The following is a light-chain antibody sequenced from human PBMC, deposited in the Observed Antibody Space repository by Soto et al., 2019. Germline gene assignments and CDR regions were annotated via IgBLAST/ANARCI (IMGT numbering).Light chain of an antibody. Sequence: DIQMAQSRSTLSASVGDRVAITCRASQNIDSRLPWYQQKPGKAPKLLVYDASTLERGVTSTFSGSGSGTDFTLTISNLQPEDFATYYCQQYNSFSLFTFGPGTKVETK. CDR1: QNIDSR. J-gene: IGKJ3*01. V-gene: IGKV1-5*01. CDR3: QQYNSFSLFT. CDR2: DAS.